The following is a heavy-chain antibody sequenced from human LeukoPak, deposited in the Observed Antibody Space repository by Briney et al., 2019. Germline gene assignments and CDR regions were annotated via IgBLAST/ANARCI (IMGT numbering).Heavy chain of an antibody. D-gene: IGHD6-19*01. CDR3: ARSPDSSGWYWDY. CDR1: GGSISSGGYY. CDR2: IYYSGST. V-gene: IGHV4-31*03. J-gene: IGHJ4*02. Sequence: SETLSLTCTVSGGSISSGGYYWSWIRQHPGKGLEWIGYIYYSGSTYYNPSLKSRVTISVDTSKNQLSLKLSSVTAADTAVYYCARSPDSSGWYWDYWGQGTLVTVSS.